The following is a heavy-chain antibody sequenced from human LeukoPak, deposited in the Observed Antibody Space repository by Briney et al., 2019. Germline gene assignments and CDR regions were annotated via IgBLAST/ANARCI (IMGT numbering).Heavy chain of an antibody. CDR2: IYTSGTT. V-gene: IGHV4-4*07. J-gene: IGHJ4*02. CDR3: ARGAPSDY. CDR1: GGSISGGSISSYY. Sequence: SETLSLTCTVSGGSISGGSISSYYWTWVREPAGKGLEWIGRIYTSGTTNYNPSLKSRVTMSVDTSKNQFSLRLNSVTAADTAVYYCARGAPSDYWGQGTLVTVSS.